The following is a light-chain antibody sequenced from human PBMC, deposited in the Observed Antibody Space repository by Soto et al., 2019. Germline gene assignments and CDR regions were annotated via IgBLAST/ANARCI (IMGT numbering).Light chain of an antibody. CDR1: QSISSW. J-gene: IGKJ2*01. CDR2: KAS. V-gene: IGKV1-5*03. Sequence: DIQMTQSPSTLSASVGDRVTITCRASQSISSWLAWYQQKPGKAPKLLIYKASSLESGVPSRFSGSGSGTEFTLTISSLQPDDFATYYCQQYNSYRPMYTLGQGTKLEIK. CDR3: QQYNSYRPMYT.